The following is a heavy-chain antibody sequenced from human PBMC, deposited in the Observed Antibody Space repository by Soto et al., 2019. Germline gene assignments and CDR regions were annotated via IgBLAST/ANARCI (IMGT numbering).Heavy chain of an antibody. J-gene: IGHJ4*02. D-gene: IGHD2-15*01. CDR3: ARKPAFLLLAGLDY. V-gene: IGHV4-39*01. CDR1: GGSISSSSYY. CDR2: IYYSGST. Sequence: PSETLSLTCTVSGGSISSSSYYWGWIRQPPGKGLEWIGSIYYSGSTYYNPSLKSRVTISVDTSKNQFSLKLSSVTAADTAVYYCARKPAFLLLAGLDYWGQGTLVTVSS.